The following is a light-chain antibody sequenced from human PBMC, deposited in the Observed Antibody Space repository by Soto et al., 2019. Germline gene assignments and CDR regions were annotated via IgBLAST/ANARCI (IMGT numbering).Light chain of an antibody. CDR3: CSYVGATTYV. Sequence: QSVLTQPASVSGSPGQSITISCTGTISTVGGFNVVSWYQQHPGKAPKVIIYEGIKRPSGVSNRFSGSNSGSTASLTISGLQAEDEADYYCCSYVGATTYVFGTGTKLTVL. J-gene: IGLJ1*01. CDR1: ISTVGGFNV. V-gene: IGLV2-23*01. CDR2: EGI.